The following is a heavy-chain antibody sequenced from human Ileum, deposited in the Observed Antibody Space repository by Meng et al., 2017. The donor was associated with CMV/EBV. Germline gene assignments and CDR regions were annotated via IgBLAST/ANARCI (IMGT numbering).Heavy chain of an antibody. J-gene: IGHJ4*02. CDR2: ISSSSSYI. V-gene: IGHV3-21*01. Sequence: GESLKISCTASGFTFSSYSINWVRQAPGKGLEWVSSISSSSSYIYYADSVKGRFTISRDNAKNSLYLQMNSLRAEDTAVYYCARDSHLDYWGQGTLVTVSS. CDR1: GFTFSSYS. CDR3: ARDSHLDY.